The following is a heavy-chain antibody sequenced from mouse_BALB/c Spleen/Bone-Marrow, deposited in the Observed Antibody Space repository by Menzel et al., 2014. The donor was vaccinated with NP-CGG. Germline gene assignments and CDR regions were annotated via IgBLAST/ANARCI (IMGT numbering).Heavy chain of an antibody. V-gene: IGHV7-3*02. Sequence: DVHLVESGGGLVQPGSSLRLSCATSGFTLTDYYMNWVRQPPGKALEWLGFIRNKANGYTTEYSASVKGRFTISRDNSQSILYLQMNTLRAEDSATYYCARDKGGILFDYWGQGTTLTVSS. CDR3: ARDKGGILFDY. CDR2: IRNKANGYTT. J-gene: IGHJ2*01. D-gene: IGHD1-1*02. CDR1: GFTLTDYY.